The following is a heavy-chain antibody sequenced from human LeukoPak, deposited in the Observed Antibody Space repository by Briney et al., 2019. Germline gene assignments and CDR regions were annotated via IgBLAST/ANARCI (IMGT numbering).Heavy chain of an antibody. CDR1: GGSISSYY. CDR2: IYYSGST. D-gene: IGHD3-22*01. V-gene: IGHV4-59*01. CDR3: ARGRDYYDSSRAHAFDT. Sequence: SETLSLTCTVSGGSISSYYWSWIRQPPGKGLEWIGYIYYSGSTNYNPSLKSRVTISVDTSKNQFSLKLSSVTAADTAVYYCARGRDYYDSSRAHAFDTWGQGTMVTVSS. J-gene: IGHJ3*02.